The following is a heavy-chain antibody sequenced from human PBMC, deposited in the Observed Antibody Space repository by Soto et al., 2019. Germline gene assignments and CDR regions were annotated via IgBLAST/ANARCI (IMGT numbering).Heavy chain of an antibody. J-gene: IGHJ4*02. Sequence: GGSLRLSCAASGFTFSSYWMHWVRQVPGKGLVWVSRINADGSRTNYADSVKGRFTISRDNAKNTLYLHMNSLRAEDTAVYYCAKDMTGPSDYWGQGTLVTVS. V-gene: IGHV3-74*01. CDR1: GFTFSSYW. D-gene: IGHD3-9*01. CDR2: INADGSRT. CDR3: AKDMTGPSDY.